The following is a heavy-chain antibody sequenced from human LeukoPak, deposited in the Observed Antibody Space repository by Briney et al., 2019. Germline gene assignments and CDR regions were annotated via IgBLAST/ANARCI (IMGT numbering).Heavy chain of an antibody. J-gene: IGHJ4*02. CDR2: IYNSGST. CDR3: ARAPVSGSYRQSIDY. CDR1: GGSISSGDSY. D-gene: IGHD1-26*01. Sequence: SQTLSLTCTVSGGSISSGDSYWSWIRQPPGKGLEWIGYIYNSGSTYYNPSLKSRVTISVDTSKNQFSLRLSSVTAADTAVYYCARAPVSGSYRQSIDYWGQGTLVTVSS. V-gene: IGHV4-30-4*01.